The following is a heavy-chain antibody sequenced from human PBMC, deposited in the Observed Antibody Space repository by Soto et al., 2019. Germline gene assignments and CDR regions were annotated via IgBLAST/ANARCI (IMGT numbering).Heavy chain of an antibody. CDR1: GFTCSSYG. CDR3: ARDRGGAYFDY. J-gene: IGHJ4*02. Sequence: QVHLVESGGVGVQPGRSLRLSCAASGFTCSSYGMHWVRQAPGKGLEWVAVIWYDGSNKYYADSVKGRFTISRDNSKNTMYLQMNSLRAEDTAVYSCARDRGGAYFDYWGQGTLVTVSS. V-gene: IGHV3-33*01. D-gene: IGHD2-21*01. CDR2: IWYDGSNK.